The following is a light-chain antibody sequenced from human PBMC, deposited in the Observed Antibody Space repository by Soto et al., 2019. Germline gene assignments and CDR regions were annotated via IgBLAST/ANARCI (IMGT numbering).Light chain of an antibody. Sequence: DIQMTQSPSSLSASVGDTVTITCRPSQFISTYLNWYQQKPGKAPNLLIYTTSSLHSGVPSRFSGSGSGTDFTLTINSLEPEDFATYYCQQSSSSPITFGQGTRLEIK. J-gene: IGKJ5*01. V-gene: IGKV1-39*01. CDR1: QFISTY. CDR3: QQSSSSPIT. CDR2: TTS.